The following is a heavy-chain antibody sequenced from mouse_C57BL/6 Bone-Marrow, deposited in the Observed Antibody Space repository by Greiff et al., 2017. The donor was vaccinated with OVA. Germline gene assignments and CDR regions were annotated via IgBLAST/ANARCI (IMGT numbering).Heavy chain of an antibody. V-gene: IGHV5-9*01. CDR3: ARPIYYDYLYAMDY. J-gene: IGHJ4*01. CDR2: ISGGGGNT. Sequence: EVKLQESGGGLVKPGGSLKLSCAASGFTFSSYTMSWVRQTPEKRLEWVATISGGGGNTYFPDSVQGRFTIARDNAKNTLYLQMSSLRSEDTALYYCARPIYYDYLYAMDYWGQGTSVTVSS. D-gene: IGHD2-4*01. CDR1: GFTFSSYT.